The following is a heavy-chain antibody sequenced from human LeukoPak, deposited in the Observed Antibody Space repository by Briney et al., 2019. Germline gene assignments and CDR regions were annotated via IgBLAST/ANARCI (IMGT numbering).Heavy chain of an antibody. J-gene: IGHJ4*02. V-gene: IGHV3-23*01. Sequence: GGSLRLSCAASGFTFSSYAMSWVRQAPGKGLEWVSAISGSGGSTYYADSVKGRFTISRDNSKNTLYLQMNSLRAEDTAVYYCARDLRVGATTKGYFDYWGQGTLVTVSS. D-gene: IGHD1-26*01. CDR1: GFTFSSYA. CDR3: ARDLRVGATTKGYFDY. CDR2: ISGSGGST.